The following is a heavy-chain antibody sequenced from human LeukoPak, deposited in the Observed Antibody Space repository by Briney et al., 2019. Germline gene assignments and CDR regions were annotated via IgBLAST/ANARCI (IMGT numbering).Heavy chain of an antibody. V-gene: IGHV3-21*01. CDR3: ARDSGYEAIISEDAFDI. CDR1: GFTFSSYS. D-gene: IGHD5-12*01. J-gene: IGHJ3*02. Sequence: GESLRLSCAASGFTFSSYSMNWVRQAPGKGLEWVSSISSSSYIYYADSVKGRFTISRDNAKNSLYLQMDSLRAEDTAVYYCARDSGYEAIISEDAFDIWGQGTMVTVSS. CDR2: ISSSSYI.